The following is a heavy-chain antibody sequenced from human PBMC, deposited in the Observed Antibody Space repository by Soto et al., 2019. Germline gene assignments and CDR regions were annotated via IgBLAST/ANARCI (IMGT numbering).Heavy chain of an antibody. CDR3: ARLLFLEWFDDY. D-gene: IGHD3-3*01. V-gene: IGHV1-18*04. Sequence: ASVKVSCKTSGYTFTSYGISWVRQAPGQGLEWMGWISTYNGNTNYAQKFQGRATMTTDTSTTTAYMELRSLKSDDTAVYYCARLLFLEWFDDYWGQGTLVTVPQ. J-gene: IGHJ4*02. CDR1: GYTFTSYG. CDR2: ISTYNGNT.